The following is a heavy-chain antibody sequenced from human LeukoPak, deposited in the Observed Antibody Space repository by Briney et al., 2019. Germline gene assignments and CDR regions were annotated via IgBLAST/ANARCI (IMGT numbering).Heavy chain of an antibody. CDR3: ARNYDSSGYTAFGY. D-gene: IGHD3-22*01. J-gene: IGHJ4*02. Sequence: PSETLSLTCTVSGGSISGYYWSWIRQPPGKGLEWIGHIYSSGSTEYNPSLKSRVTISVDTSKNQFSLKLSSVTAADTAVYYCARNYDSSGYTAFGYWGRGTLLTVSS. V-gene: IGHV4-59*01. CDR1: GGSISGYY. CDR2: IYSSGST.